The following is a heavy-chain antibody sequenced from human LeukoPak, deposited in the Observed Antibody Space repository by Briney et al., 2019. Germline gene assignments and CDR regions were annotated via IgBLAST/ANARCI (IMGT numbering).Heavy chain of an antibody. V-gene: IGHV3-66*01. CDR2: IYSGGST. Sequence: PGGSLRLSCAASGFTVSRNYMSWVRQAPGKGLEWVSVIYSGGSTYYADSVKGRFTISRDNSKNTLYLQMNSLRAEDTAVYYCARDLADSSGWYKPFDYWGQGTLVTVSS. CDR3: ARDLADSSGWYKPFDY. D-gene: IGHD6-19*01. J-gene: IGHJ4*02. CDR1: GFTVSRNY.